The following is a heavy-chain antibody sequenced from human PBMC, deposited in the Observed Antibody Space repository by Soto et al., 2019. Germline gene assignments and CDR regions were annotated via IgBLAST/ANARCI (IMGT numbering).Heavy chain of an antibody. Sequence: PGESLTISCAYSEHSFSCSAIHWVRQASGRGLEWVGHIRSKANTYATGYAASVKGRFTISRDDSQNMAYLQMNSLKTDDTAVYYCSKGWITIFGVRDSNYYYGMDVWGQGTTVTVSS. CDR1: EHSFSCSA. CDR3: SKGWITIFGVRDSNYYYGMDV. V-gene: IGHV3-73*01. D-gene: IGHD3-3*01. CDR2: IRSKANTYAT. J-gene: IGHJ6*02.